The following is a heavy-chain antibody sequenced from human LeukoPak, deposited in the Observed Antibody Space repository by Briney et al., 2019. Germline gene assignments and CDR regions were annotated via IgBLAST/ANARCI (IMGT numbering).Heavy chain of an antibody. Sequence: GGSLTLSCAGSGFTFTNYWMHWVRQAPGQGLVWVSRINSDGTSTSYADSVKGRFTISRDNAKNTLYLQMNSLRAEDTAVYYCARRSGSIDLWGQGTLVTVSS. V-gene: IGHV3-74*01. J-gene: IGHJ5*02. CDR1: GFTFTNYW. D-gene: IGHD3-22*01. CDR2: INSDGTST. CDR3: ARRSGSIDL.